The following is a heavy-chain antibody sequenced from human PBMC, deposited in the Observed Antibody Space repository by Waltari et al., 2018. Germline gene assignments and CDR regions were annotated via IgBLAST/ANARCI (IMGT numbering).Heavy chain of an antibody. CDR2: SSFSGST. Sequence: QVQLQESGPGLVKPSETLSLTCTGSGGSIRSYDWSWIRQPPGKGLEWIAYSSFSGSTNYNPSLESRVTISVDTSKNQCSLKLSSVTAADTAVYYCARAGSSSRGLDPWGQGTLVTVSS. CDR3: ARAGSSSRGLDP. D-gene: IGHD6-13*01. J-gene: IGHJ5*02. V-gene: IGHV4-59*08. CDR1: GGSIRSYD.